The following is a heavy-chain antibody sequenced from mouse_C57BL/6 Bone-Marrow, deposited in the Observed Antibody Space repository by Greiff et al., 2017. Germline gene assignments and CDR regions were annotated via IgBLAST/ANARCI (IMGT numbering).Heavy chain of an antibody. CDR1: GYTFTSYG. Sequence: QVHVQQSGAELARPGASVKLSCKASGYTFTSYGISWVKQRTGQGLEWIGEIYPTSGNTNYNQKFKGQATLTANKSSSTAYMALRSLTTVDAAVYFCGICDNFVCDYWGQGTTLTVSA. J-gene: IGHJ2*01. CDR3: GICDNFVCDY. CDR2: IYPTSGNT. D-gene: IGHD1-3*01. V-gene: IGHV1-81*01.